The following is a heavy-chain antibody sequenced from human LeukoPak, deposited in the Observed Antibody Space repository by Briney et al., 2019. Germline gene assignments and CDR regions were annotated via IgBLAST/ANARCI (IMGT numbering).Heavy chain of an antibody. Sequence: ASVKVSCKASGYTFTGYYMHWVRQAPGQGLEWMGWINPNSGGTNYAQKFQGWVTMTRDTSISTAYMELSRLRSDDTAVYYCASPVSVPASAGSCMDVWGKGTTVTVSS. CDR3: ASPVSVPASAGSCMDV. D-gene: IGHD2-2*01. V-gene: IGHV1-2*04. CDR2: INPNSGGT. J-gene: IGHJ6*03. CDR1: GYTFTGYY.